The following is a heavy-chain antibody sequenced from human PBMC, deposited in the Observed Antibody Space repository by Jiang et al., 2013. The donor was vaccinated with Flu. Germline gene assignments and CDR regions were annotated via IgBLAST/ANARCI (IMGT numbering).Heavy chain of an antibody. J-gene: IGHJ6*02. V-gene: IGHV6-1*01. Sequence: CAISGDSVSSNSAAWNWIRQSPSRGLEWLGRTYYRSKWYNDYAVSVKSRITINPDTSKNQFSLQLNSVTPEDTAVYYCARDTGIAVAGTSLYYYYGMDVWGQGTTVTVSS. D-gene: IGHD6-19*01. CDR3: ARDTGIAVAGTSLYYYYGMDV. CDR1: GDSVSSNSAA. CDR2: TYYRSKWYN.